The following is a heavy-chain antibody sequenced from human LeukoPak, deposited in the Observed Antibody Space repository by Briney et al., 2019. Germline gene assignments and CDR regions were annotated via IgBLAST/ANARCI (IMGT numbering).Heavy chain of an antibody. V-gene: IGHV4-59*01. J-gene: IGHJ4*02. D-gene: IGHD3-22*01. CDR2: IYYSGST. Sequence: PSETLSLTCTVSGGSISSYYWSWIRQPPGKGLEWSGYIYYSGSTNYNPSLKSRGTISVETSKNQFSLKLRSVTAADTDVYYCAREAGEDSSGYYLDYWGQGTLVTVSS. CDR3: AREAGEDSSGYYLDY. CDR1: GGSISSYY.